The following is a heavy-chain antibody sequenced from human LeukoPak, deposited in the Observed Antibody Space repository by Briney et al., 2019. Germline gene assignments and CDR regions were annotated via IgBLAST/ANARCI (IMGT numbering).Heavy chain of an antibody. J-gene: IGHJ5*02. Sequence: GGSLRLSCAASGFTFSSYEMNWVRQAPGKGLEWVSYISSSGSTIYYADSVKGRFTISRDNAKNSLYLQMNSLRAEDTAVYYCARERTMENWFDPWGQGTLVTVSS. CDR2: ISSSGSTI. CDR1: GFTFSSYE. V-gene: IGHV3-48*03. CDR3: ARERTMENWFDP. D-gene: IGHD4/OR15-4a*01.